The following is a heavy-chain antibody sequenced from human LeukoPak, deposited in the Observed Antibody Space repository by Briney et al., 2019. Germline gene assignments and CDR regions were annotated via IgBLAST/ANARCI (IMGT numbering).Heavy chain of an antibody. Sequence: ETLSLTCTVSGGSMSSYYWSWIRQPPGKGLEWIGYIYYSGSTNYNPSLKSRVTISVDTSKNQFSLKLSSVTAADTAVYYCARDLRSSWSLDYWGQGTLVTVSS. CDR1: GGSMSSYY. CDR3: ARDLRSSWSLDY. D-gene: IGHD6-6*01. J-gene: IGHJ4*02. CDR2: IYYSGST. V-gene: IGHV4-59*01.